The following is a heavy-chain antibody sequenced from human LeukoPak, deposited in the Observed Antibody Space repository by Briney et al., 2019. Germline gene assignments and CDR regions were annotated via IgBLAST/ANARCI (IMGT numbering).Heavy chain of an antibody. D-gene: IGHD3-22*01. CDR1: GFTFSSYW. V-gene: IGHV3-7*01. CDR3: ARDYYDSSGYYHVGYFDY. CDR2: IKQDGSEK. J-gene: IGHJ4*02. Sequence: GGSLRLSCAASGFTFSSYWMSWVRQAPGKGLEWVANIKQDGSEKYYVDSVKGRFTISRDNAKNSLYLQMNSLRAEDTAVYYYARDYYDSSGYYHVGYFDYWGQGTLVTVSS.